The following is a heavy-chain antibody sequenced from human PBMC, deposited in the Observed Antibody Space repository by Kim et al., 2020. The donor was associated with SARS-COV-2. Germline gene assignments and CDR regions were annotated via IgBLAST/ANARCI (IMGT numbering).Heavy chain of an antibody. Sequence: ASVKVSCKTSGYTFINYGLLWVRQAPGQSLEWMGSITTGNGNTYHSQKFQVRVTITRDTSASTAYMDLSSLRSEDTAVYYCARLGGNLFRFAYWGQGALVTVSS. D-gene: IGHD2-15*01. CDR1: GYTFINYG. CDR2: ITTGNGNT. CDR3: ARLGGNLFRFAY. J-gene: IGHJ4*02. V-gene: IGHV1-3*04.